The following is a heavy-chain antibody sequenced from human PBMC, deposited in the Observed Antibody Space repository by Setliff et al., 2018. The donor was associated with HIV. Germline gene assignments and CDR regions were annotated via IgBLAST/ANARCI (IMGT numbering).Heavy chain of an antibody. CDR3: ARVPGARPYYYYYMDV. Sequence: VKVSCKASGYIFTNYGISWVRQAPGQGLEWMGWISADNGNTNYAQKLQGRVTMTTDTSTSTADMELRSLRSDDTAVYYCARVPGARPYYYYYMDVWGKGTTVTVSS. CDR1: GYIFTNYG. J-gene: IGHJ6*03. CDR2: ISADNGNT. V-gene: IGHV1-18*01. D-gene: IGHD3-10*01.